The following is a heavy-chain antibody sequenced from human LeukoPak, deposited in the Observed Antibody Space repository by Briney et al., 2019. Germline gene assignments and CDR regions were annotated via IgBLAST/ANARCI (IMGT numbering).Heavy chain of an antibody. V-gene: IGHV1-18*01. CDR1: GYTFTSYG. J-gene: IGHJ5*02. CDR3: ARDDPDLKAHNWFDP. CDR2: ISAYNGNT. Sequence: GASVKVSCKASGYTFTSYGISWVRRAPGQGLEWMGWISAYNGNTNYAQKLQGRVTMTTDTSTSTAYMELRSLRSDDTAVYYCARDDPDLKAHNWFDPWGQGTLVTVSS.